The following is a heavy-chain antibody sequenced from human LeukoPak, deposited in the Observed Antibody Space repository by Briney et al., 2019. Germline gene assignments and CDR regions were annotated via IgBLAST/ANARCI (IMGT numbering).Heavy chain of an antibody. V-gene: IGHV4-39*07. D-gene: IGHD3-22*01. J-gene: IGHJ4*02. CDR2: IYYSGST. CDR1: DGSISSSSYY. Sequence: SETLSLTCTVSDGSISSSSYYWGWIRQPPGKGLEWIGSIYYSGSTYYNPSLKSRVTISVDTSKNQFSLKLSSVTAADTAVYYCARVTGYMIEDYFDYWGQGTLVTVSS. CDR3: ARVTGYMIEDYFDY.